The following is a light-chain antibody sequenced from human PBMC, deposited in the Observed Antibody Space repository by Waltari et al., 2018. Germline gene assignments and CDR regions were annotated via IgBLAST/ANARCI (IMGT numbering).Light chain of an antibody. CDR2: KAS. CDR1: QSISNY. Sequence: DIQMTQSPSSLSASVGDRVIITCRASQSISNYLAWYQQKPGKAPILLIYKASTLKSGVPSRFSGSGSGTQFTLTISSLQPPDFATYYCQQYNTYSSFGQGTKLEIK. V-gene: IGKV1-5*03. CDR3: QQYNTYSS. J-gene: IGKJ2*01.